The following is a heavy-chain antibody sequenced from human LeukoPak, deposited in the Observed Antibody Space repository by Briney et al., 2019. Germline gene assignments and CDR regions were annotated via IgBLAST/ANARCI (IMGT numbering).Heavy chain of an antibody. CDR2: ISWNSGSI. CDR3: ASGRSYDSSGLDY. V-gene: IGHV3-9*01. J-gene: IGHJ4*02. Sequence: GGSLRLSCAASGFTFDDYAMHWVRQAPGKGLEWVSGISWNSGSIGYADSVKGRFTISGDNAKNSLYLQMNSLRAEDTALYYCASGRSYDSSGLDYWGQGTLVTVSS. CDR1: GFTFDDYA. D-gene: IGHD3-22*01.